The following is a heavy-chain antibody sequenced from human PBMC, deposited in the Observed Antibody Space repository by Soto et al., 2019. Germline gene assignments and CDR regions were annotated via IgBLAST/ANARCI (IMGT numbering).Heavy chain of an antibody. D-gene: IGHD3-3*01. V-gene: IGHV5-10-1*04. CDR2: IDPTDSYT. J-gene: IGHJ3*02. CDR1: GYSFTRKW. Sequence: GESLKISCKASGYSFTRKWISWVRQMPGKGLEWMGRIDPTDSYTNYSPSFQGQVTISADKSISTAYLQWSSLKASDTAMYYCARSIFGVVINPEAFDIWGQGTMVTVSS. CDR3: ARSIFGVVINPEAFDI.